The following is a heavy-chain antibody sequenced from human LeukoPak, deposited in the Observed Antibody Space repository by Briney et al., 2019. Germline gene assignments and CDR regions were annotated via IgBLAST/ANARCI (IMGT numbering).Heavy chain of an antibody. V-gene: IGHV3-30*02. CDR2: IRYDGSNK. CDR3: AKSSTYGSGSSYFDY. D-gene: IGHD3-10*01. Sequence: PGGSLRLSCAASGFTFSSYGMHWVRQAPGKGLEWVAFIRYDGSNKYYADSVKGRFTISRDNSKNTLYLQVNSLRAEDTAVYYCAKSSTYGSGSSYFDYWGQGTLVTISS. J-gene: IGHJ4*02. CDR1: GFTFSSYG.